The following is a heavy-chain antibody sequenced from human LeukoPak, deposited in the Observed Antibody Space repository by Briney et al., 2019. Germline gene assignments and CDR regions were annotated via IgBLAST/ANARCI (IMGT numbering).Heavy chain of an antibody. D-gene: IGHD6-13*01. V-gene: IGHV1-69*04. CDR3: ARGFDSRSWYLGLRYFQH. Sequence: SVKVSCKASGGTFSSYAISWVRQAPGQGLEWMGRIIPILGISNYAQKFQGRVTITADKSTSTAYMELSSLRSDDTAVYYCARGFDSRSWYLGLRYFQHWGQGTLVTVSS. J-gene: IGHJ1*01. CDR2: IIPILGIS. CDR1: GGTFSSYA.